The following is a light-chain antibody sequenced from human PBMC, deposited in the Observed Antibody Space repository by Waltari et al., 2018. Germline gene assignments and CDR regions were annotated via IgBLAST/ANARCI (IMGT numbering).Light chain of an antibody. V-gene: IGLV3-25*03. CDR1: ALPKQF. CDR2: KDT. J-gene: IGLJ2*01. Sequence: SYELTQPPSVSVSPGQTARITCSGDALPKQFAFWYQQKSGQATVVVIYKDTERPSGIPDRISGSSSGTTVTLTISGAQAEDEADYYCQSGDSSGVVVFGGGTKLTVL. CDR3: QSGDSSGVVV.